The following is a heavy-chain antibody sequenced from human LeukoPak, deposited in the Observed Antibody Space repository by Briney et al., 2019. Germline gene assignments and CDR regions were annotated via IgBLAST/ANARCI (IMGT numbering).Heavy chain of an antibody. Sequence: ASGKVSCKASGYTFTSYGISWVRQAPGQGREGRGWISAYNGKTNNAQKLQGRVTMTTDTSTSPAYMELRSLRSDDTAVYYCARDLQEEQWLVPSYWGQGTLVTVSS. J-gene: IGHJ4*02. D-gene: IGHD6-19*01. CDR2: ISAYNGKT. CDR3: ARDLQEEQWLVPSY. V-gene: IGHV1-18*04. CDR1: GYTFTSYG.